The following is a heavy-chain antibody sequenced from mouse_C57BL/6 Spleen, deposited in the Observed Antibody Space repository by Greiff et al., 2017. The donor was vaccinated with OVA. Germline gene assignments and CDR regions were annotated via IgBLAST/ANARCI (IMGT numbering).Heavy chain of an antibody. CDR3: AREEQLRLPLYYYAMDY. V-gene: IGHV1-53*01. Sequence: VKLQQPGTELVKPGASVKLSCKASGYTFTSYWMHWVKQRPGQGLEWIGNINPSNGGTNYTEKFKSKATLTVDNSSSTAYMQLSSLTTDDSAVYYCAREEQLRLPLYYYAMDYWGQGTSVTVSS. CDR1: GYTFTSYW. D-gene: IGHD3-2*02. CDR2: INPSNGGT. J-gene: IGHJ4*01.